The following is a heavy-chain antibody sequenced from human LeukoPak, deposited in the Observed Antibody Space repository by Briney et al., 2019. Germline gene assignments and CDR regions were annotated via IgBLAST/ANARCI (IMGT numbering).Heavy chain of an antibody. V-gene: IGHV4-38-2*02. Sequence: SETLSLTCTVSGYSISSGYYWGWIRQPPGKGLEWIGSIYHSGSTYYNPSLKSRVTISVDTSKNQFSLKLSSVTAADTAVYYCARLLDPYSSGWYPSYYFDYWGQGTLVTVSS. J-gene: IGHJ4*02. D-gene: IGHD6-19*01. CDR3: ARLLDPYSSGWYPSYYFDY. CDR1: GYSISSGYY. CDR2: IYHSGST.